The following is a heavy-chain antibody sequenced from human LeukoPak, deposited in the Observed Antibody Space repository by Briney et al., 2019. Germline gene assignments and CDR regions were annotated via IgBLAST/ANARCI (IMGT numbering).Heavy chain of an antibody. Sequence: ASVKVSCKASGYTFANYYIHWVRQAPGQGLEWMGWINPNSGVTNYAQDFQGRVTMTRDTSISTAYMELSRLRSVDTAVYYCARGGTGTTLGYYYGMDVWGQGTTVTVSS. CDR1: GYTFANYY. CDR3: ARGGTGTTLGYYYGMDV. D-gene: IGHD1-7*01. V-gene: IGHV1-2*02. J-gene: IGHJ6*02. CDR2: INPNSGVT.